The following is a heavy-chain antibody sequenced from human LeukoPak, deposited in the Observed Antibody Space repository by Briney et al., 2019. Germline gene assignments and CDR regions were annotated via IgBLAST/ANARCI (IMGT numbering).Heavy chain of an antibody. D-gene: IGHD1-20*01. Sequence: GGSLRLSCTASGFTFSDAWVTWVRRAPGKGLEWVGRIRSKTSGGTTDYAAPVNGRFTISRDDSKNTIFLQMNSLKTEDTAVYYCNTFNWNSPFDYWGQGTLVTVSS. CDR3: NTFNWNSPFDY. V-gene: IGHV3-15*01. CDR2: IRSKTSGGTT. J-gene: IGHJ4*02. CDR1: GFTFSDAW.